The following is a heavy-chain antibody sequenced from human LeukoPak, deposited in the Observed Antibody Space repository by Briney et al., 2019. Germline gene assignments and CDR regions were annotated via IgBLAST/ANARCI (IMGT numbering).Heavy chain of an antibody. D-gene: IGHD3/OR15-3a*01. Sequence: PSETLSLTCTVSGGSIGGIRYLGGWVRQPPGKGREWIGSIYDSAGTTTNPSLKSRVTMSVDTSKTPFCLKLSSVTAAEPAVYYCARYRTGANWFAPWGHGTLVTVSS. V-gene: IGHV4-39*07. CDR2: IYDSAGT. CDR1: GGSIGGIRYL. J-gene: IGHJ5*02. CDR3: ARYRTGANWFAP.